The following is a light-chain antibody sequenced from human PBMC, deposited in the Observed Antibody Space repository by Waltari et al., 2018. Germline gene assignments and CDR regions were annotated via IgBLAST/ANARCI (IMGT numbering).Light chain of an antibody. CDR1: QSVGSSY. CDR3: QQCGTSPWT. CDR2: GAS. V-gene: IGKV3-20*01. J-gene: IGKJ1*01. Sequence: EIVLTQSPGTQSLSPGERATISCRASQSVGSSYIVWYQQKPGQSPRLLIYGASSRATGIPDRFSGSGSGTDFTLTISRLEPEDFAVYYCQQCGTSPWTFGQGTKVEV.